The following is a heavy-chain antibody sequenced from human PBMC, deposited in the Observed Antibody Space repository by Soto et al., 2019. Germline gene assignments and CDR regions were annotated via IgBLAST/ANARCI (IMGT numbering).Heavy chain of an antibody. CDR3: ARSGYCSGGSCYGVYYYYYGMDV. J-gene: IGHJ6*02. D-gene: IGHD2-15*01. Sequence: SGESLKISCKGSGYSFTSYWISWVRQMPGKGLEWMGRIDPSDSYTNYSPSFQGHVTISADKSISTAYLQWSSLKASDTAMYYCARSGYCSGGSCYGVYYYYYGMDVWGQGTTVTVS. CDR1: GYSFTSYW. CDR2: IDPSDSYT. V-gene: IGHV5-10-1*01.